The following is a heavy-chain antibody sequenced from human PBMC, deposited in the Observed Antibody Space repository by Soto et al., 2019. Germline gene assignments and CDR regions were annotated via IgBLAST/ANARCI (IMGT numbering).Heavy chain of an antibody. D-gene: IGHD1-1*01. CDR3: ARVSATGWKVNGSDYFDK. CDR1: GCSFSNYY. CDR2: ISSRYLSI. V-gene: IGHV3-11*01. J-gene: IGHJ4*02. Sequence: PWWSXRVSWTSSGCSFSNYYIMWTRHAPGKGLEWVSSISSRYLSIYYADSVKGRFTIFRDKAKKSLFMHMSDLRAADTAVYYCARVSATGWKVNGSDYFDKWGLGTLV.